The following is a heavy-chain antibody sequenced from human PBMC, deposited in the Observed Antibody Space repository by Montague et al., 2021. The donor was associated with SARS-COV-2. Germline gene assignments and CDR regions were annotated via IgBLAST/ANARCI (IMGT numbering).Heavy chain of an antibody. CDR1: GGSFSRYC. D-gene: IGHD2-2*02. CDR2: ISQSGNT. V-gene: IGHV4-34*01. Sequence: SETLSLTCAVSGGSFSRYCWSWIRQPPGKGLEWIGEISQSGNTKYNPSLQSRVSISLDTSRNQFSLKVSYVTAADTAIYYCARLGDGIVPSPILGLGPYYSFYYMDVWGKGTTVTVSS. J-gene: IGHJ6*03. CDR3: ARLGDGIVPSPILGLGPYYSFYYMDV.